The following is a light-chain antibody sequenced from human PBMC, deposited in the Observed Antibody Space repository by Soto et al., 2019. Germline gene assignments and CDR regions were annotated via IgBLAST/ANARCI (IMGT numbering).Light chain of an antibody. CDR2: VAS. CDR3: QHYNSYSEA. CDR1: QNINTY. Sequence: DIHMTHAPSSLSSSVGDSVTITCRASQNINTYLSWYQQRPGKAPKFLIYVASTLQSGVPSRFSGSGSGTEFTLTISSLQPDDFATYYCQHYNSYSEAFGQGTKVDI. V-gene: IGKV1-16*01. J-gene: IGKJ1*01.